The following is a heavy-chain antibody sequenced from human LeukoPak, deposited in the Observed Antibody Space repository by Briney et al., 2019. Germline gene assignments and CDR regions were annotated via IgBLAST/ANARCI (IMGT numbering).Heavy chain of an antibody. D-gene: IGHD1-26*01. CDR1: GFTFSRYA. CDR2: ISGSSGST. Sequence: GGSLRLSCAASGFTFSRYAMSWVRQAPGKGLEWVLGISGSSGSTYYADSVKGRFTISRDNSKNTLYLQMTSLRAEETAVYYCAKDLRSGSDESFFDNWGQGTLVTVSS. J-gene: IGHJ4*02. CDR3: AKDLRSGSDESFFDN. V-gene: IGHV3-23*01.